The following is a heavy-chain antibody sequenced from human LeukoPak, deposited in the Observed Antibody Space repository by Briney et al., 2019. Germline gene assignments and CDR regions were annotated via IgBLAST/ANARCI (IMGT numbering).Heavy chain of an antibody. CDR3: ARDKAVAGTGGFDY. CDR2: IWYDGSNK. J-gene: IGHJ4*02. Sequence: GGSLRLSCAASGFTFSSYWMSWVRQAPGKGLEWVAVIWYDGSNKYYADSVKGRFTISRDNSKNTLYLQMNSLRAEDTAVYYCARDKAVAGTGGFDYWGQGTLVTVSS. D-gene: IGHD6-19*01. CDR1: GFTFSSYW. V-gene: IGHV3-33*08.